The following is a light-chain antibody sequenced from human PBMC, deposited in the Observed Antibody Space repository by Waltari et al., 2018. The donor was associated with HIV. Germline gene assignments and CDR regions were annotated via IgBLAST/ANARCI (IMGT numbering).Light chain of an antibody. CDR1: ALPKQY. CDR3: QSADSSGTVV. V-gene: IGLV3-25*03. Sequence: SYELTQPPSVSVFPGQTARITCSGDALPKQYAYWYQQKPGQAPVLVIYKDSERPSGIPERFSGSSSGTTVTLTISGVQAEDEADYYCQSADSSGTVVFGGGTKLTVL. J-gene: IGLJ2*01. CDR2: KDS.